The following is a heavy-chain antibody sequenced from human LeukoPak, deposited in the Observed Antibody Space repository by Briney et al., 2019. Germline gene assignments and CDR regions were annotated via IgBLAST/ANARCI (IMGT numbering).Heavy chain of an antibody. D-gene: IGHD5-12*01. Sequence: GGPLRLSCAASGFTFSSYWMSWVRQAPGKGLEWVANIKHDGSEKYYVASVKGRFTISKDNAKNSVFLQMNDLRGEDTAVYYCVKGRGGYVKYKTFDYWGQGTLVTVSS. J-gene: IGHJ4*02. CDR2: IKHDGSEK. CDR3: VKGRGGYVKYKTFDY. CDR1: GFTFSSYW. V-gene: IGHV3-7*01.